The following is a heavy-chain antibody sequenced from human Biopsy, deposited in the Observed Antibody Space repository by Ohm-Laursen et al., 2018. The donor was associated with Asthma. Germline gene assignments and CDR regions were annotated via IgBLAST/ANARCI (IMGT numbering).Heavy chain of an antibody. CDR3: VRGSSSWHHGPFHYYYGLDV. J-gene: IGHJ6*02. CDR2: IYYSGTT. D-gene: IGHD6-13*01. V-gene: IGHV4-39*01. CDR1: SGSGGYMRSGNYY. Sequence: GTLSLTCSLSSGSGGYMRSGNYYWGWIRQPTGKGLEWIGSIYYSGTTYYTPSLESRVTVSADTSKNQFSLKLTSVTAADTAVYYCVRGSSSWHHGPFHYYYGLDVWGQGTTATVSS.